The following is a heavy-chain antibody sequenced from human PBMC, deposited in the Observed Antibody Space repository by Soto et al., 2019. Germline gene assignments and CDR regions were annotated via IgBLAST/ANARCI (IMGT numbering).Heavy chain of an antibody. CDR2: IYYSGST. CDR3: ARHPGYYDILTGYTTYYFDY. D-gene: IGHD3-9*01. Sequence: PSETLSLTCTVSGGSISSGDYYWSWLRQPPGKGQEWIGYIYYSGSTNYNPSLKSRVTISVDTSKNQFSLKLSSVTAADTAVYYCARHPGYYDILTGYTTYYFDYWGQGILVTVSS. V-gene: IGHV4-61*08. CDR1: GGSISSGDYY. J-gene: IGHJ4*02.